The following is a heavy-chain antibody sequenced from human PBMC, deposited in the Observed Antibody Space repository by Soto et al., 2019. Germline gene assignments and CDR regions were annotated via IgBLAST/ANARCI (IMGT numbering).Heavy chain of an antibody. CDR2: VSYWGGV. J-gene: IGHJ6*02. CDR3: ARGGTEHSSSHKYGFDV. CDR1: GGSFTKGDFS. Sequence: QVQLQESGPGLVRSSQTLSLPCIVSGGSFTKGDFSGTWIGQLPGRGLEGIGNVSYWGGVHSSPALQSRLTISLDTSKSQFSMKLMSLTAADTAVYFCARGGTEHSSSHKYGFDVWGQGTTVIVSS. D-gene: IGHD6-19*01. V-gene: IGHV4-31*03.